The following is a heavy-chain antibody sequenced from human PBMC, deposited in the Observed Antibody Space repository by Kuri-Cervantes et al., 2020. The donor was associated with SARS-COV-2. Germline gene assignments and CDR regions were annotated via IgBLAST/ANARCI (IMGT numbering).Heavy chain of an antibody. J-gene: IGHJ4*02. V-gene: IGHV3-23*01. Sequence: GESLKISCAASGFTFSSYAMNWVRLAPGKGLEWVSAISGSGGRTYYADSVKGRFTISRDNSKNTLYLQMISLRAEDTAVYYCARDALGSGDYWGQGTLVTVSS. CDR2: ISGSGGRT. CDR1: GFTFSSYA. CDR3: ARDALGSGDY. D-gene: IGHD2-15*01.